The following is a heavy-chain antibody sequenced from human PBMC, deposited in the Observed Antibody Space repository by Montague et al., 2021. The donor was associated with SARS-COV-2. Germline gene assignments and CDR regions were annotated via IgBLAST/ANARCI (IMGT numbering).Heavy chain of an antibody. CDR1: GGSITNNIDY. CDR3: ARLKRYFDSSGSPSAFDF. CDR2: IYYTGNT. Sequence: SENLSLTCTVSGGSITNNIDYWAWIRQPPGKGLEWIGSIYYTGNTYYNPSLKSRDTISVVTSKNHFTLKLSSVTAAETAVYYCARLKRYFDSSGSPSAFDFWGQGTKVTVSS. V-gene: IGHV4-39*02. D-gene: IGHD3-22*01. J-gene: IGHJ3*01.